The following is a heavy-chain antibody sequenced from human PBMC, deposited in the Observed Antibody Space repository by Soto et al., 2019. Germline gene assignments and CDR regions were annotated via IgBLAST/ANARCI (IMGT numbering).Heavy chain of an antibody. CDR3: ARQMTVDTAMVTNWDY. J-gene: IGHJ4*02. CDR2: MNPNSGNT. CDR1: GYSFTSHY. D-gene: IGHD5-18*01. Sequence: ASVKVSCKAIGYSFTSHYMHWVRQATGQGLEWMGWMNPNSGNTGYAQKFQGRVTMTRNTSISTAYMELSSLRSEDTAVYYCARQMTVDTAMVTNWDYWGQGTLVTVSS. V-gene: IGHV1-8*02.